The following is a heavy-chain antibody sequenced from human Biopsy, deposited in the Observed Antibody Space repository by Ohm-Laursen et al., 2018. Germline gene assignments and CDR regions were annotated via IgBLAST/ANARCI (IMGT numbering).Heavy chain of an antibody. CDR1: GGTFSNYG. J-gene: IGHJ1*01. CDR2: NIPILGTG. V-gene: IGHV1-69*06. Sequence: GSSVKVSCKAPGGTFSNYGVNWVRQAPGQGLEWLGGNIPILGTGNYAQKFQDRVTVAADTSTSTATMELRSLRSDDTAVYYCATKLKGYFHHWGQGTLVIVPS. CDR3: ATKLKGYFHH.